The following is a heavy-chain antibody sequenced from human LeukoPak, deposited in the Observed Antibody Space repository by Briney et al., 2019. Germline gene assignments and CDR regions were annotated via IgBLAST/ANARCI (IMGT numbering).Heavy chain of an antibody. CDR1: GFTFSNYA. J-gene: IGHJ3*01. D-gene: IGHD4-17*01. CDR3: AKDPNGDHIGAFDF. CDR2: ITGSGGGT. V-gene: IGHV3-23*01. Sequence: GGSLRLSCAASGFTFSNYALVWVRQAPGKGLEWVSAITGSGGGTDYADSVKGRFTISRDNSMNTLYLQMSSLRAEDTAVYYCAKDPNGDHIGAFDFWGQGTMVTVSS.